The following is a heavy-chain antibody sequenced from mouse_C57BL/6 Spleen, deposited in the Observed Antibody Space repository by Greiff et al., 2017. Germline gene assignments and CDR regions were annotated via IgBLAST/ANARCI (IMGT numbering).Heavy chain of an antibody. V-gene: IGHV5-4*01. J-gene: IGHJ4*01. D-gene: IGHD3-2*02. Sequence: EVQRVESGGGLVKPGGSLKLSCAASGFTFSSYAMSWVRQTPEKRLEWVATISDGGSYTYYPDNVKGRFTISRDNAKNNLYLQMSHLKSEDTAMYYCAREVDSSGYHYAMDYWGQGTSVTVSS. CDR3: AREVDSSGYHYAMDY. CDR1: GFTFSSYA. CDR2: ISDGGSYT.